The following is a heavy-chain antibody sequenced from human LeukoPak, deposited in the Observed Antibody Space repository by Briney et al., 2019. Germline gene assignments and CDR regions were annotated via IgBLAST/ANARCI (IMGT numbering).Heavy chain of an antibody. Sequence: GGSLRLSCAASGFTFSSYGMHWVRQAPGKGLEWVAVISYDGSNKYYADSVKGRFTISRDNSKNTLYLQMNSLRAEDTAVYYCARTYSSRWYYFDYWGQGTLVTVSS. CDR3: ARTYSSRWYYFDY. V-gene: IGHV3-30*03. J-gene: IGHJ4*02. D-gene: IGHD6-13*01. CDR1: GFTFSSYG. CDR2: ISYDGSNK.